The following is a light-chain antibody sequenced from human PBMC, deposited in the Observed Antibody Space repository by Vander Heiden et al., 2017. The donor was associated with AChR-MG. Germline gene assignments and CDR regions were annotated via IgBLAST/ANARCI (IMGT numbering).Light chain of an antibody. CDR2: FND. J-gene: IGLJ3*02. CDR3: AIWDDSVNGWV. Sequence: QSVLTQPPSASGTPWQRVAISCSGSRSNIGSNNVNWYQQVPGAAPKLLFYFNDRRPSGIPDRFSASKSGNSASLAISGLRSEDEADYFCAIWDDSVNGWVFGGGTKLTVL. CDR1: RSNIGSNN. V-gene: IGLV1-44*01.